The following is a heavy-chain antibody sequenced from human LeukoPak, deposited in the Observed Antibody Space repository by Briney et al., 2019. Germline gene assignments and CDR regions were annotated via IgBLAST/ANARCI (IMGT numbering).Heavy chain of an antibody. V-gene: IGHV3-66*01. Sequence: GGSLRLSCAASGFTVSSNYMSWVRQAPGKGLECVSVIYSGGSTYYADSVKGRFTISRDNSKNTLYLRMNSLRAEDTAVYYCAREAVDNWFDPWGQGTLVTVSS. J-gene: IGHJ5*02. CDR3: AREAVDNWFDP. CDR1: GFTVSSNY. CDR2: IYSGGST.